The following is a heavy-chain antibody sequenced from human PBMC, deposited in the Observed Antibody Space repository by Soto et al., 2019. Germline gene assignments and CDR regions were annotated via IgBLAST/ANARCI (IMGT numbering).Heavy chain of an antibody. J-gene: IGHJ1*01. D-gene: IGHD6-13*01. CDR3: AIAAAGTRFQH. CDR1: GFTFDDYG. V-gene: IGHV3-20*04. CDR2: INWNGGST. Sequence: PGGSLRLSCAASGFTFDDYGMSWVRQAPGKGLEWVSGINWNGGSTGYADSVKGRFTISRDNAKNTLYLQMNSLRAEDTAVYYCAIAAAGTRFQHWGQGTLVTVSS.